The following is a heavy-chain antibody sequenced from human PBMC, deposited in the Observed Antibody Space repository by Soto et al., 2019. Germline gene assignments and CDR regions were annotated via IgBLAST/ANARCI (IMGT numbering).Heavy chain of an antibody. CDR1: GGSISSSSYY. CDR2: IYYSGST. CDR3: ARAGYDFWTAYYYYMDV. J-gene: IGHJ6*03. V-gene: IGHV4-39*01. D-gene: IGHD3-3*01. Sequence: EPLSLTCTVSGGSISSSSYYWGWIRQPPGKGLEWIGSIYYSGSTYYNPSLKSRVTISVDTSKNQFSLKLSSVTAADTAVYYCARAGYDFWTAYYYYMDVWGKGTTVTVSS.